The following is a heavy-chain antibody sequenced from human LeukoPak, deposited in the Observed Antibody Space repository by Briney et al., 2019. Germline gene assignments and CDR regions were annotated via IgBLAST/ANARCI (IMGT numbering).Heavy chain of an antibody. CDR2: INHSGST. J-gene: IGHJ4*02. D-gene: IGHD6-13*01. V-gene: IGHV4-34*01. Sequence: SETLSLTCAVYGGSFSGYYWNWIRQSPGKGLEWLGEINHSGSTNYNPSLESRVIISVDTSKNQFSLKLSSVTAADTAVYYCARPGSNTWYSAFDYWGQGTLVTVSS. CDR1: GGSFSGYY. CDR3: ARPGSNTWYSAFDY.